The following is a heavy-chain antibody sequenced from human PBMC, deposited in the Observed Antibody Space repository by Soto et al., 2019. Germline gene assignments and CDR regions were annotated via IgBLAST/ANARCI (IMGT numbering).Heavy chain of an antibody. CDR2: IWYDGSYK. J-gene: IGHJ4*02. D-gene: IGHD2-8*01. Sequence: QVQLVESGGGVVQPGRSLRLSCAASGFTFSNHGMHWVRQAAGEGLEWVAGIWYDGSYKYYADSVKGRFTISRDNSKNTLYLQMNSLRAEDTALSYCARQDMVSYYFDSWGQGTLVTVSS. CDR3: ARQDMVSYYFDS. V-gene: IGHV3-33*01. CDR1: GFTFSNHG.